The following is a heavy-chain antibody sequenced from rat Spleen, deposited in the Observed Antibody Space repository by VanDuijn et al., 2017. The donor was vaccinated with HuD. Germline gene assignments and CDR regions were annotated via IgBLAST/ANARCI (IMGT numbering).Heavy chain of an antibody. CDR3: AREGD. CDR2: IWTGGST. J-gene: IGHJ2*01. Sequence: QVQLKESGPGLVQPSQTLSLTCTVSGFSLTTYNVHWIRQPSGKGLEWMGLIWTGGSTDYNSALKSRLSISRDTSKSQVFLKMNSLQTEDTAMYFCAREGDWGQGVMVTVSS. V-gene: IGHV2-30*01. CDR1: GFSLTTYN.